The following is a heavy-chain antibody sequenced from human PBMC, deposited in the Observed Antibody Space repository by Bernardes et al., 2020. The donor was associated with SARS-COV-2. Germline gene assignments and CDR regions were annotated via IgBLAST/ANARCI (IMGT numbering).Heavy chain of an antibody. Sequence: GSLRLSCSASGFFFSGYEMNWVHQAPGKGLEWISYISRSGTTKYSADSVKDRFTISRDNAKNSLYLQMDNLRAEDTALYFCVRDSEELPDYWGQGTLVTVSS. V-gene: IGHV3-48*03. CDR3: VRDSEELPDY. CDR2: ISRSGTTK. J-gene: IGHJ4*02. CDR1: GFFFSGYE. D-gene: IGHD3-10*01.